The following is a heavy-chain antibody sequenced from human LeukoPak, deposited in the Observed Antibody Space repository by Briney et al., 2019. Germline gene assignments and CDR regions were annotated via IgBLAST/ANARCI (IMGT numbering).Heavy chain of an antibody. V-gene: IGHV1-8*01. CDR3: ARGRCSSTSCYPYNWFDP. Sequence: ASVKVSCKASGYTFTSYDINWVRQATGQGLEWMGWMNPNSGNTGYAQKFQGRVTMTRNTSISTAYMELSSLRSEDTAVYYCARGRCSSTSCYPYNWFDPWGQGTLVTVSS. CDR2: MNPNSGNT. J-gene: IGHJ5*02. D-gene: IGHD2-2*01. CDR1: GYTFTSYD.